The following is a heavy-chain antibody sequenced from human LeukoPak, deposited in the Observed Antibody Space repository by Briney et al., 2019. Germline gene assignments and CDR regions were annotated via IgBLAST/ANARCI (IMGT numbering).Heavy chain of an antibody. CDR3: ARKTPMAGDAFDI. Sequence: GGSLRLSCSASGFTFSSYAMHWVRQAPGKGLEYVSAISSNGGSTYYADSVKGRFTISRDNAKNSLYLQMNSLRAEDTAVYYCARKTPMAGDAFDIWSQGTMVTVSS. D-gene: IGHD3-10*01. J-gene: IGHJ3*02. CDR2: ISSNGGST. CDR1: GFTFSSYA. V-gene: IGHV3-64*04.